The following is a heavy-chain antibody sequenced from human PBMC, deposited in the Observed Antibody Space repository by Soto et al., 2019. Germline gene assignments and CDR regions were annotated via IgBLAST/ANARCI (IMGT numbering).Heavy chain of an antibody. CDR3: ARGQVGYSSSPPELDY. V-gene: IGHV1-2*02. Sequence: ASVKVSCKASGYTFTGYYMHWVRQAPGQGLEWMGWINPNSGGTNYAQKFQGRVTMTRDTSISTAYMELSRLRSDDTAVYYCARGQVGYSSSPPELDYWGQGTLVTVSS. CDR1: GYTFTGYY. J-gene: IGHJ4*02. D-gene: IGHD6-6*01. CDR2: INPNSGGT.